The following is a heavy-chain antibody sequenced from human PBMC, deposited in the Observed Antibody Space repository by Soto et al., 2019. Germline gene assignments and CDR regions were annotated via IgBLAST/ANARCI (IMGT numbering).Heavy chain of an antibody. J-gene: IGHJ5*02. CDR2: INTNTGNP. CDR3: ASDRDYDFWSGLSDFGP. CDR1: GYTFTSYA. D-gene: IGHD3-3*01. V-gene: IGHV7-4-1*01. Sequence: GASVKVSCKASGYTFTSYAMNWVRQAPGQGLEWMGLINTNTGNPTYAQGFTGRFVFSLDTSVSTAYLQICSLKAEDTAVYYCASDRDYDFWSGLSDFGPWGQGTLVTVSS.